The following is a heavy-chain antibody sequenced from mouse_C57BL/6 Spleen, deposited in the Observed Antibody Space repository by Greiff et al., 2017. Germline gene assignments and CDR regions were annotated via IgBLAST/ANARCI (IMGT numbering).Heavy chain of an antibody. D-gene: IGHD1-1*01. J-gene: IGHJ2*01. CDR2: IDPSDSYT. CDR1: GYTFTSYW. V-gene: IGHV1-69*01. CDR3: ALITTVVRGPDY. Sequence: VQLQQPGAELVMPGASVKLSCKASGYTFTSYWMHWVKQRPGQGLEWIGEIDPSDSYTNYNQKFKGKSTLTVDKSSSTAYMQLSSLTSEDSAVYYCALITTVVRGPDYWGQGTTLTVSS.